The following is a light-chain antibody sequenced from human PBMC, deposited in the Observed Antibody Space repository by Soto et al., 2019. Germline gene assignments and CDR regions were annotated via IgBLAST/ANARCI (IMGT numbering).Light chain of an antibody. CDR2: GAS. CDR3: HQYGDSPQT. Sequence: EIVMTKSPAALSVSPGDAATLSCRASQSVSSSYLAWYQQKPGQAPRLLIYGASTRATGIPARFSGGGSGTDFTLTISRLEPEDFAVYFCHQYGDSPQTFGQGTKVDIK. J-gene: IGKJ1*01. V-gene: IGKV3-20*01. CDR1: QSVSSSY.